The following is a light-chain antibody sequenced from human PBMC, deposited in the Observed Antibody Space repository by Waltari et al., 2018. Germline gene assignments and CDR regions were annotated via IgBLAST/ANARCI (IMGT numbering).Light chain of an antibody. Sequence: IVLTQSPVTLSFSAGERATLSCRASQSVFNYLAWYQQNPGQSPRLLIYDTSKRAYCIPARFSGSGFGTDFTLTITNLEAEDFALYYCQQCSILPRTFGGGTKVEI. CDR2: DTS. V-gene: IGKV3-11*01. CDR1: QSVFNY. CDR3: QQCSILPRT. J-gene: IGKJ4*01.